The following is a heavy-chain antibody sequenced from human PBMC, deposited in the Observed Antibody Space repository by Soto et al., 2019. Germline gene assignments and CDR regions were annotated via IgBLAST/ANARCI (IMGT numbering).Heavy chain of an antibody. V-gene: IGHV3-49*03. CDR3: SRETYSSAWYIDC. CDR2: IRSKSHGGTR. Sequence: SGGSLRLSCTASGFTFGDYGMSWFRQAPGKGLEWVGFIRSKSHGGTREYAASVKGRFTISRDDSKSIAYLQMNSLKTEDTATYYCSRETYSSAWYIDCWGQGTLVTVSS. CDR1: GFTFGDYG. J-gene: IGHJ4*02. D-gene: IGHD6-19*01.